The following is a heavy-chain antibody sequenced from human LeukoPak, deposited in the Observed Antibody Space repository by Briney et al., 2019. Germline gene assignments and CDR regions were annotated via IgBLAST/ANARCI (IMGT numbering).Heavy chain of an antibody. J-gene: IGHJ4*02. CDR1: GGSISRNNYY. CDR3: ARHESSVATSHFDY. V-gene: IGHV4-39*01. Sequence: SETLSLTCTVSGGSISRNNYYWGWIRQPPVKGLEWIATIYYSGSTYYNPSLKSRVTISVDTSKNQFSLKLSSVTAADTAVYYCARHESSVATSHFDYWGQGTLVTVSS. CDR2: IYYSGST. D-gene: IGHD5-12*01.